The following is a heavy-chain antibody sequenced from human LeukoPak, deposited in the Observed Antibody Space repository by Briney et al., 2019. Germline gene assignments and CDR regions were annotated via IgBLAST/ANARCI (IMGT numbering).Heavy chain of an antibody. CDR2: INPNSGGT. Sequence: GASVKVSCKASGYTFTGYYMHWVRQAPGQGLEWMGWINPNSGGTNYAQKFQGRVTMTRDTSISTAYMELSRLRSDDTAVYYCARVCLYYDILTGYYRREYYFDYWGQGTLVTVSS. CDR3: ARVCLYYDILTGYYRREYYFDY. CDR1: GYTFTGYY. J-gene: IGHJ4*02. D-gene: IGHD3-9*01. V-gene: IGHV1-2*02.